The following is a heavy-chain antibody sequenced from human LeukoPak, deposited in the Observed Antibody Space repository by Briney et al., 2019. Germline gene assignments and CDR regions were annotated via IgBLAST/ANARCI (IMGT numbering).Heavy chain of an antibody. Sequence: PGGSLRLSCSAAGFTFSSYATHWVRQTPGKGLEYVSAISSNGGSTYYADSVKGRFTISRDNSKNTLYLQMSSLRAEDTAVYYCVKDYDIVGWNWFDPWGQGTLVTVFS. CDR3: VKDYDIVGWNWFDP. CDR2: ISSNGGST. J-gene: IGHJ5*02. V-gene: IGHV3-64D*06. D-gene: IGHD2-21*01. CDR1: GFTFSSYA.